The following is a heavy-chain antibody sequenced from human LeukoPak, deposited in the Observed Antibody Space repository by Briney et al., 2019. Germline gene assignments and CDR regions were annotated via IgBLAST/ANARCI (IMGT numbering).Heavy chain of an antibody. CDR2: ISSSSSYI. CDR1: GFTFSSYS. Sequence: GESLKISCAASGFTFSSYSMNWVRQAPGKGLEWVSSISSSSSYIYYADSVKGRFTISRDNAKNSLYLQMNSLRADDTAVYYCAREFDGSASGAGYWGQGTLVTVSS. V-gene: IGHV3-21*01. J-gene: IGHJ4*02. CDR3: AREFDGSASGAGY. D-gene: IGHD1-26*01.